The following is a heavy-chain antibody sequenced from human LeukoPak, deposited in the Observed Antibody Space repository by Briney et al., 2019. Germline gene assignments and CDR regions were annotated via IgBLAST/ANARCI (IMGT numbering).Heavy chain of an antibody. CDR2: IYHTGAT. D-gene: IGHD3-9*01. CDR3: ARALGLTISDNWFDP. Sequence: PSETLSLTCAVSGYSISSGYFWVWIRQPPGKGLEWIGSIYHTGATYYNPSLRSPVTISVDTSKNQFSLELNSVTAADTAVYYCARALGLTISDNWFDPWGQGTLVTVSS. CDR1: GYSISSGYF. V-gene: IGHV4-38-2*01. J-gene: IGHJ5*02.